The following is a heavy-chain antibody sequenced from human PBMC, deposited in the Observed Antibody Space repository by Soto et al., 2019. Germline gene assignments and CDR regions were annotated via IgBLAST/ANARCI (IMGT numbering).Heavy chain of an antibody. CDR3: ASLASSDSSGGGFDY. V-gene: IGHV1-69*02. CDR2: IIPILGIA. CDR1: GGTFSSYT. D-gene: IGHD3-22*01. Sequence: SVKVSCKASGGTFSSYTISWVRQAPGQGLEWMGRIIPILGIANYAQKFQGRVTITADKSTSTAYMELSSLRSEDTAVYYCASLASSDSSGGGFDYWGQGTLVTVSS. J-gene: IGHJ4*02.